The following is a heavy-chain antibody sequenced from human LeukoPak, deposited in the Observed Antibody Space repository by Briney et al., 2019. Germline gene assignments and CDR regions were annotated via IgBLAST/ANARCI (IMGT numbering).Heavy chain of an antibody. V-gene: IGHV1-69*04. CDR1: GGTFSSYA. D-gene: IGHD3-10*01. Sequence: SVTVSCKASGGTFSSYALSWVRQAPGQGLEWMGRIIPILGIANYAQKFQGRVTITADKSTSTAYMELSSLRSEDTAVYYCARANYYGSGRADWYFDLWGRGTLVTVSS. J-gene: IGHJ2*01. CDR3: ARANYYGSGRADWYFDL. CDR2: IIPILGIA.